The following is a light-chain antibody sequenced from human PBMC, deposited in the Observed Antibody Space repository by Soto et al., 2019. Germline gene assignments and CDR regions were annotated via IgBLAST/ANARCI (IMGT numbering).Light chain of an antibody. CDR2: DNS. CDR1: SSNIGAGYD. J-gene: IGLJ2*01. Sequence: QSVLTQPPSVSGAPGQRVTISCTGRSSNIGAGYDVHWYQQLPGTAPKLLIYDNSNRPSGVPDRFSGSKSGTSASLAITGLQAEDEADYYCQSYDSSLSGSTVFGGGTKLTVL. CDR3: QSYDSSLSGSTV. V-gene: IGLV1-40*01.